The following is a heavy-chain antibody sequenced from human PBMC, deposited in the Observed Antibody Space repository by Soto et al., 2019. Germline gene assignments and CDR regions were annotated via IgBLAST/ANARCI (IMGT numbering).Heavy chain of an antibody. V-gene: IGHV5-51*01. J-gene: IGHJ5*02. D-gene: IGHD2-2*01. CDR2: IYPGDSDT. Sequence: GESLKISCKGSGYSFTSYWIGWVRQMPGKGLEWMGIIYPGDSDTRYSPSFQGQVTISADKSISTAYLQWSSLKASDTAMYYCARRDPYCSSTSCVFDPWGQGTLVTVSS. CDR1: GYSFTSYW. CDR3: ARRDPYCSSTSCVFDP.